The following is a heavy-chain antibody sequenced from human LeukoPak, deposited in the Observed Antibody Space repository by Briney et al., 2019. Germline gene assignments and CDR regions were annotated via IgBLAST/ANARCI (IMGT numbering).Heavy chain of an antibody. Sequence: GGSLRLSCAASGFTFSSYAMHWVRQAPGKGLEWVAVISYDGSNKYYADSVKGRFTISRDNSKNTLYLQMNSLRAEDTAVYYCARDLMGTDWGQGTLVTVSS. CDR1: GFTFSSYA. V-gene: IGHV3-30-3*01. J-gene: IGHJ4*02. CDR3: ARDLMGTD. CDR2: ISYDGSNK. D-gene: IGHD2-8*01.